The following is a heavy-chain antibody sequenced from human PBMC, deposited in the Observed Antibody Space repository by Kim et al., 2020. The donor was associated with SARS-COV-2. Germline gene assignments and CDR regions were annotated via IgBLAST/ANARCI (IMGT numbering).Heavy chain of an antibody. J-gene: IGHJ6*02. CDR1: GYTFTNYA. V-gene: IGHV1-3*01. D-gene: IGHD2-2*01. CDR2: INAGHGDI. CDR3: ARDDTYQLLSNYYYTGMDV. Sequence: ASVKVSCKASGYTFTNYAMHWVRQAPGQSLEWMGWINAGHGDIKYSQKFHGRVTITRDTSASTDYMELSSLISEDTAIYYCARDDTYQLLSNYYYTGMDVWGQGTTVTVTS.